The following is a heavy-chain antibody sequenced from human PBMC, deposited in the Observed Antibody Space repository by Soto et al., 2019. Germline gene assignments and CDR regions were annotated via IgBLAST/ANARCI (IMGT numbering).Heavy chain of an antibody. CDR2: IIPTHDAA. Sequence: SVKVSCKASGGTFNNYAISWVRQAPGQGLEWVGGIIPTHDAANYAQKFQGRVTITADEFTSTAYMELSRLRSEDTAVYYCARGSYYDASSSHDTPGVYYYYFGLDVWGQGTTVTVSS. CDR1: GGTFNNYA. D-gene: IGHD3-22*01. CDR3: ARGSYYDASSSHDTPGVYYYYFGLDV. V-gene: IGHV1-69*13. J-gene: IGHJ6*02.